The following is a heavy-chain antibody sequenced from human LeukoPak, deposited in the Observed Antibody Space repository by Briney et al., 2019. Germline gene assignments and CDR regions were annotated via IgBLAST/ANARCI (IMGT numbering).Heavy chain of an antibody. D-gene: IGHD3-3*01. Sequence: GGSLRLSCAASGFTFSSYWMSWVRQAPGKGLEWVANIKQDGSEKYYVDSVKGRFTISRDNAKNSLYLQMNSLRAEDTAVYYCARVDYDFWSGYYTGMGYWGQGTLVTVSS. CDR1: GFTFSSYW. CDR2: IKQDGSEK. V-gene: IGHV3-7*01. J-gene: IGHJ4*02. CDR3: ARVDYDFWSGYYTGMGY.